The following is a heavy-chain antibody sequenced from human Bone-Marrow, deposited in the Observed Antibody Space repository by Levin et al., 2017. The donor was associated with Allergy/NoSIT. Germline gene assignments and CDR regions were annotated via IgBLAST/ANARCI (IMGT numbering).Heavy chain of an antibody. D-gene: IGHD1-1*01. J-gene: IGHJ6*02. Sequence: GGSLRLSCEGSGFTFSNFTWNWVRQAPGKGLEWVSSISSSSSYINYADSVKGRFTISRDNAKKSLYLQNNSLRAEDTALYYCASRLSTTGGLDVWGRGTTVTVSS. V-gene: IGHV3-21*01. CDR1: GFTFSNFT. CDR3: ASRLSTTGGLDV. CDR2: ISSSSSYI.